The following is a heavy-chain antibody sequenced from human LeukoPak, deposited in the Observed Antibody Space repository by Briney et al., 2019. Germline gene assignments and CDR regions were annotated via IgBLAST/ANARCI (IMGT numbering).Heavy chain of an antibody. Sequence: GGSLRLSCAASGFTFSSYSMNWVREAPGKGLEWVSSISSSSSYIYYADSVKGRFTISRDNAKNSLYLQMNSLRAEDTAVYYCAREYSSGWSNYWGQRTLVTVSS. CDR2: ISSSSSYI. V-gene: IGHV3-21*01. J-gene: IGHJ4*02. CDR1: GFTFSSYS. D-gene: IGHD6-19*01. CDR3: AREYSSGWSNY.